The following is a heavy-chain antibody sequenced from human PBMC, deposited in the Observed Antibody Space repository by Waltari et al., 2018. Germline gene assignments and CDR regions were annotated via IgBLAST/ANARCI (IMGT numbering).Heavy chain of an antibody. CDR2: IWYDGSNK. Sequence: QVQLVESGGGVVQPGRSLRLSCAASGFTFSSYGRHWVRQAPGKGLEWVAVIWYDGSNKYYADSVKGRFTISRDNSKNTLYLQMNSLRAEDTAVYYCASIKGYCSGGSCSDYWGQGTLVTVSS. CDR1: GFTFSSYG. CDR3: ASIKGYCSGGSCSDY. J-gene: IGHJ4*02. D-gene: IGHD2-15*01. V-gene: IGHV3-33*01.